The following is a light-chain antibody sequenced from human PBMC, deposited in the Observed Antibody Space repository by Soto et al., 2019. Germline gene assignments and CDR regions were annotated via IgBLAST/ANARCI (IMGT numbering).Light chain of an antibody. CDR2: DNY. CDR3: SSYAGSSNV. Sequence: QSVLTQPPSVSAAPGQTITISCSGSSSDMGRAFVSWYQQLPAAAPKLLIYDNYKRPSGIPGRFSGSKSGTSATLDITGLQIGDEADYYCSSYAGSSNVFGTGTKVTVL. V-gene: IGLV1-51*01. CDR1: SSDMGRAF. J-gene: IGLJ1*01.